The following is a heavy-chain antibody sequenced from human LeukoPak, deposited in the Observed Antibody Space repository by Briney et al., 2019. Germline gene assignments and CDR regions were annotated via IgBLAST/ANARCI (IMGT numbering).Heavy chain of an antibody. CDR1: GGSISSYY. CDR2: IYYSGST. D-gene: IGHD6-19*01. V-gene: IGHV4-59*08. J-gene: IGHJ4*02. Sequence: SETLSLTCTVSGGSISSYYWSWIRQPPGKGLEWIGYIYYSGSTNYNPSLKSRVTISVDTSKNQFSLKLSSVTAADTAVYYCATRVSSGWSVYWGQGTLVTVSS. CDR3: ATRVSSGWSVY.